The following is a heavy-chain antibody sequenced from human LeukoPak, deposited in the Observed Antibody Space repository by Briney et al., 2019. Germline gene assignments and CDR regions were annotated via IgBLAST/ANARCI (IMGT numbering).Heavy chain of an antibody. CDR3: ARLRGGYCSSTSCYPDY. CDR1: GGSLSSHY. Sequence: SETLSLTCTLSGGSLSSHYWSWIRQPPGEGLERIGYIYYSGSTNYNPSPKSRVTISVDTSKNQFSLKLSSLTAADTAVYYCARLRGGYCSSTSCYPDYWGQGTLVTVSS. CDR2: IYYSGST. D-gene: IGHD2-2*01. J-gene: IGHJ4*02. V-gene: IGHV4-59*08.